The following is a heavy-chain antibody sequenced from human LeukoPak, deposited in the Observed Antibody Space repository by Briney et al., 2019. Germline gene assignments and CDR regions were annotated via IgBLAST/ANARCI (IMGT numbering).Heavy chain of an antibody. Sequence: PGGSLRLSCAASGFPSNTYSMNWVRQAPGRGLEWVASISSSGSYTYYLDSVTGRFTISRDNAKNSVYLQMDSLRDDDTALYYCARAKRPVLGEHFDSWGRGTLVTVSS. J-gene: IGHJ4*02. CDR1: GFPSNTYS. V-gene: IGHV3-21*01. D-gene: IGHD3-16*01. CDR2: ISSSGSYT. CDR3: ARAKRPVLGEHFDS.